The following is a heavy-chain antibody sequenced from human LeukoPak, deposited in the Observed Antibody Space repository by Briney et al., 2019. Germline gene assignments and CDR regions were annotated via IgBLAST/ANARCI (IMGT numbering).Heavy chain of an antibody. Sequence: WASVKVSCKASGGTFSSYAISWVRQAPGQGLEWMGGIIPIFGTANYAQKFQGRVTITADESTSTAYMELSSLRSEDTAVYYCARSRDGYNKIKPYYFDYWGQETLVTVSS. D-gene: IGHD5-24*01. J-gene: IGHJ4*02. CDR3: ARSRDGYNKIKPYYFDY. CDR1: GGTFSSYA. CDR2: IIPIFGTA. V-gene: IGHV1-69*13.